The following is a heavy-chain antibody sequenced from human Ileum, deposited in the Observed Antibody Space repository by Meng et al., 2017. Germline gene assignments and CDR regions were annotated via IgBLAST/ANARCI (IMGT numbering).Heavy chain of an antibody. V-gene: IGHV4-34*01. CDR2: INRGGNT. D-gene: IGHD6-13*01. CDR3: ARAWSSSWSFLDF. CDR1: GGSFSGYY. J-gene: IGHJ4*02. Sequence: QWQLFQWGRGLLKPSEPLSLTGAVSGGSFSGYYWTWIRQSPGKGLEWIGEINRGGNTNYNPSLKSRITMSVDTSKNQFFLNLTSVTPADTAVYYCARAWSSSWSFLDFWGQGGLVTVSS.